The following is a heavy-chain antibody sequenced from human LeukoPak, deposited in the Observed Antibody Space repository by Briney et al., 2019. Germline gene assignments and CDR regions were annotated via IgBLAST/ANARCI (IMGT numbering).Heavy chain of an antibody. CDR3: ARGVGEQWLVSSIYFDY. J-gene: IGHJ4*02. Sequence: SETLSLSCSVSGYSISSGYYWGWIRQPPGKGLEWIGSIYHSGSTYYNPSLKSRVTISVDTSKNQFSLKLSSVTAADTAVYYCARGVGEQWLVSSIYFDYWGQGTLVTVSS. V-gene: IGHV4-38-2*02. CDR1: GYSISSGYY. CDR2: IYHSGST. D-gene: IGHD6-19*01.